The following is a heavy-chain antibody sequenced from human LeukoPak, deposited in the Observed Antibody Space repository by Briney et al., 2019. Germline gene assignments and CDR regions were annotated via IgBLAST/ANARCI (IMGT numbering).Heavy chain of an antibody. CDR2: IDPKTGNT. CDR1: GYTFNAYY. Sequence: ASVKVSCKPSGYTFNAYYMHWVRQAPGQGLEWVGWIDPKTGNTRYAQKFQGRVTITRDTPIGTVYMELSSLKSDDTAVYYCASEAFSASGNCYLQRVASWGPGTLVTVSS. D-gene: IGHD3-22*01. J-gene: IGHJ4*02. CDR3: ASEAFSASGNCYLQRVAS. V-gene: IGHV1-2*02.